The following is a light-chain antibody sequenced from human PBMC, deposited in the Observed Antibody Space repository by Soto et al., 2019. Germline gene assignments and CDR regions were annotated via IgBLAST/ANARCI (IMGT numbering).Light chain of an antibody. V-gene: IGKV3-20*01. Sequence: EIVLTQSPDTLSLSPGERATLSCRASQNIYINSLAWYQQRPGQAPRLLIYGGSTRATAVQDRFSGSGSGTDFALTISRLEPEDFAVYYCQQYGPPPLTFGPGTKVD. J-gene: IGKJ3*01. CDR2: GGS. CDR3: QQYGPPPLT. CDR1: QNIYINS.